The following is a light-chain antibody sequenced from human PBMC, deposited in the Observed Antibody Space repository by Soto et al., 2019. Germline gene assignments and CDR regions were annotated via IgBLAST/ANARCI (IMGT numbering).Light chain of an antibody. CDR3: QQYDNLPST. Sequence: DIQMTQSPSSLSASVGDRVTITCQASQDISNYLNWYQQKPGKAPKLLIYDASNLETGVPSRFSGSGSGTDFTFTISSLQPEDIATYYCQQYDNLPSTFGQGTRLE. J-gene: IGKJ5*01. CDR2: DAS. CDR1: QDISNY. V-gene: IGKV1-33*01.